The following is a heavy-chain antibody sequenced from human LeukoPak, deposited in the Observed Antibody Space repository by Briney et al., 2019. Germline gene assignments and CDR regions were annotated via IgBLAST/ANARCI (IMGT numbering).Heavy chain of an antibody. V-gene: IGHV4-4*02. J-gene: IGHJ4*02. D-gene: IGHD6-19*01. Sequence: SETLSLTCAVSGVSISRSNWWSWVRQPPGKGLEWIGEIFHSGDTSFNRSLESRLTISVDKSNNQFSLKLNSVTAADTAVYYCARHGEGGWTKFDYWGQGILVTVSS. CDR3: ARHGEGGWTKFDY. CDR2: IFHSGDT. CDR1: GVSISRSNW.